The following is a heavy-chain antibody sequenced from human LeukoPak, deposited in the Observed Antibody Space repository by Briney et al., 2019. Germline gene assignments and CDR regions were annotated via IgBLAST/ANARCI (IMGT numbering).Heavy chain of an antibody. CDR1: GFTFSSYS. D-gene: IGHD3-10*01. Sequence: GGSLRLSCAASGFTFSSYSMNWVRQAPGKGLEWVSSISSSSSYIYYADSVKGRFTISRDNAKNSLYLQMNSLRAEDTAVYYCASNSLLWFGVLPKAERAWFDPWGQGTLVTVSS. CDR2: ISSSSSYI. CDR3: ASNSLLWFGVLPKAERAWFDP. V-gene: IGHV3-21*01. J-gene: IGHJ5*02.